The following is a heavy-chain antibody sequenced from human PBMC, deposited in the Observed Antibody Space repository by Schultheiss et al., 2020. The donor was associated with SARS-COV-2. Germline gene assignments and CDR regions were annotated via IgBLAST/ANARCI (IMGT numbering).Heavy chain of an antibody. Sequence: SQTLSLTCAVYGGSFSGYYWSWIRQPPGKGLEWIGYIYYSGSTYYNPSLKSRVTISVDTSKNQFSLKLSSVTAADTAVYYCARGYCSSTSCRPRVYYYYGMDVWGQGTTVTVSS. CDR3: ARGYCSSTSCRPRVYYYYGMDV. CDR1: GGSFSGYY. J-gene: IGHJ6*02. CDR2: IYYSGST. V-gene: IGHV4-34*01. D-gene: IGHD2-2*01.